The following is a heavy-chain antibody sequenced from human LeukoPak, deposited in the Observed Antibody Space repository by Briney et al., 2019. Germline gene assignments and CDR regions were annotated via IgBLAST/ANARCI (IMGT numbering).Heavy chain of an antibody. J-gene: IGHJ4*02. V-gene: IGHV5-51*01. CDR3: AKLARGGYEKFDF. CDR1: GSRFNTYW. D-gene: IGHD5-12*01. Sequence: GESLKISLKGSGSRFNTYWIAWVRHMPGKGLEWMGIIYPGDSETTYSPSFQGQVTISADKSISTAYLQWSSLKASDTAMYDSAKLARGGYEKFDFWGQGSLVTVSS. CDR2: IYPGDSET.